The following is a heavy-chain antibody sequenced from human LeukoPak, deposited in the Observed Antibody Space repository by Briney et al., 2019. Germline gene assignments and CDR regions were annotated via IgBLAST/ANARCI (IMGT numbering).Heavy chain of an antibody. CDR1: GGTFSSYA. CDR2: IILIFGTA. Sequence: AVKVSCKASGGTFSSYASSGVRQAPGQGVEWMGGIILIFGTANYTQKFQGRVTITTDQSTSTAYMELSSLRSEDTAVYYCAVDSYYYDSSGPRWYWGQGTLVTVSS. CDR3: AVDSYYYDSSGPRWY. J-gene: IGHJ4*02. D-gene: IGHD3-22*01. V-gene: IGHV1-69*05.